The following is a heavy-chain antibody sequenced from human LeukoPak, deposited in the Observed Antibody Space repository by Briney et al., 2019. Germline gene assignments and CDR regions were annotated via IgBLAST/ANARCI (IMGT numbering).Heavy chain of an antibody. Sequence: GGSLRLSCAASGFTFSDYYMSWIRQALGKGLEWVSYISSSGSTIYYADSVKGRFTISRDNAKNSLYLQMNSLRAEDTAVYYCARDAYYYDSSGYFDYWGQGTLVTVSS. CDR2: ISSSGSTI. CDR1: GFTFSDYY. D-gene: IGHD3-22*01. CDR3: ARDAYYYDSSGYFDY. V-gene: IGHV3-11*01. J-gene: IGHJ4*02.